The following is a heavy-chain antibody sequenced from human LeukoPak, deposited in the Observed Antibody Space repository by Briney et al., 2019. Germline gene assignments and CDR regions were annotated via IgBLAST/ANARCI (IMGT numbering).Heavy chain of an antibody. J-gene: IGHJ4*02. V-gene: IGHV3-30*02. D-gene: IGHD3-10*01. CDR1: GFTFSSYD. CDR3: AKDGTRGIRFGKIPHYFDY. CDR2: IQYDGSNK. Sequence: PGGSLRLSCAVSGFTFSSYDMHWVRQAPGKGLEWVTFIQYDGSNKYYADSVKGRFTISRDSSKNTLYLQMNSLRVDDTAVYYCAKDGTRGIRFGKIPHYFDYWGQGTLVTVSS.